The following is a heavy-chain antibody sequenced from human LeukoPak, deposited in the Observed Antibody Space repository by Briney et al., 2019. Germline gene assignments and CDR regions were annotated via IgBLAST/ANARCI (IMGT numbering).Heavy chain of an antibody. V-gene: IGHV3-23*01. CDR3: AKDQGGYTYASFDY. CDR1: GFSFNIHA. D-gene: IGHD5-18*01. CDR2: IDASGVNT. J-gene: IGHJ4*02. Sequence: GGSLRLSCAASGFSFNIHAMNWVRQVPGKGLQWVSTIDASGVNTYYGNSVEGRFTISRDNSKNTLYLQMNSLRAEDTAVYYCAKDQGGYTYASFDYWGQGTLVTVSS.